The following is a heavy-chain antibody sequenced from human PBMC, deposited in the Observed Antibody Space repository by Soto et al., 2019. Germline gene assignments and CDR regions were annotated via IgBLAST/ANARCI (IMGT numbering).Heavy chain of an antibody. D-gene: IGHD4-17*01. CDR1: GFTFSSYG. V-gene: IGHV3-33*01. J-gene: IGHJ3*02. CDR3: ARDLSGDYGALDT. Sequence: QVQLVESGGGVVQPGRSLRLSCAASGFTFSSYGMHWARQGPGKGLEWVAVIWYDGSNKVYADSVQGRFTISKYNSKNTLHLQMNRLRAEDTAVYYCARDLSGDYGALDTWGQGTMVTVSS. CDR2: IWYDGSNK.